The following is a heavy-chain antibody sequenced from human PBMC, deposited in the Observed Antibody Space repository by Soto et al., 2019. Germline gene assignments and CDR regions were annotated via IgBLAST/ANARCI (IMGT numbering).Heavy chain of an antibody. CDR3: ARARLRAVYAFDI. CDR2: IYYSGST. Sequence: PSETLSHTCTVSGGSVSSGAYYWTWIRQRPGKGLEWIGYIYYSGSTYYSPSLKSRLSISLDTSKNQFSLRLSSVTAADTAMYYCARARLRAVYAFDIWGQGTMVT. J-gene: IGHJ3*02. D-gene: IGHD5-12*01. V-gene: IGHV4-31*03. CDR1: GGSVSSGAYY.